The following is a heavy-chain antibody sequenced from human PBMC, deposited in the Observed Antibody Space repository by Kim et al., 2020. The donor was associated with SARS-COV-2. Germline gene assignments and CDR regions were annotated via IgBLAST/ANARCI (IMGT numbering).Heavy chain of an antibody. J-gene: IGHJ4*02. CDR3: ARSGYNVGVYDILTGYYSIQYFDY. CDR2: IYYSGST. CDR1: GGSISSSSYY. V-gene: IGHV4-39*01. D-gene: IGHD3-9*01. Sequence: SETLSLTCTVSGGSISSSSYYWGWIRQPPGKGLEWIGSIYYSGSTYYNPSLKSRVTISVDTSKNQFSLKLSSVTAADTAVYYCARSGYNVGVYDILTGYYSIQYFDYWGQGTLVTVSS.